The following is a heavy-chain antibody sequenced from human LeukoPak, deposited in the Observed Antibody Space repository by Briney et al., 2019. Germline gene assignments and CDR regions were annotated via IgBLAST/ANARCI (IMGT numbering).Heavy chain of an antibody. V-gene: IGHV1-2*02. CDR1: GYSFTGYY. D-gene: IGHD1-7*01. Sequence: ASVKVSCKASGYSFTGYYMHWVRQPPGQGLEWMGWINVNNGDTNYAQKFQGRVTVTRDTSISTAYMELSRLRSDDTAVYYCARDWYPITGTTRWFDPWGQGTLVTVSS. CDR3: ARDWYPITGTTRWFDP. CDR2: INVNNGDT. J-gene: IGHJ5*02.